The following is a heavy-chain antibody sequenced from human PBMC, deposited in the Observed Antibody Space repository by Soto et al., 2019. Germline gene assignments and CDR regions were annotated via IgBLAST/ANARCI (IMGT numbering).Heavy chain of an antibody. CDR3: ARTIIAVAATGFDYYYYGMDV. Sequence: SVKVSCKASGGTFSSYAISWVRQAPGQGLEWMGGIIPIFGTANYAQKFQGRVTITADESTSTAYMELSSLRSEDTAVYYCARTIIAVAATGFDYYYYGMDVWGQGTTVTVSS. CDR2: IIPIFGTA. CDR1: GGTFSSYA. J-gene: IGHJ6*02. D-gene: IGHD6-19*01. V-gene: IGHV1-69*13.